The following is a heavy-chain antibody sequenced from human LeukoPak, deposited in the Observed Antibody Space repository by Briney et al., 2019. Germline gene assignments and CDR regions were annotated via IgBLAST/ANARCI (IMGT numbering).Heavy chain of an antibody. Sequence: GASLRLSCAASGFTFSSYAMSWVRQAPGKGLEWVSAISGSGGSTYYAGSVKGRFTISRDNSKNTLYLQMNSLRAEDTAVYYCAKASRAGDSVDYWGQGTLVTVSS. CDR3: AKASRAGDSVDY. J-gene: IGHJ4*02. D-gene: IGHD5/OR15-5a*01. CDR2: ISGSGGST. V-gene: IGHV3-23*01. CDR1: GFTFSSYA.